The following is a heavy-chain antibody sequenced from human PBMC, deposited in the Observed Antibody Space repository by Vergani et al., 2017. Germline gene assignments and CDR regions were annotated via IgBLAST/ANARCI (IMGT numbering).Heavy chain of an antibody. CDR3: AREWGLWSKAYDY. J-gene: IGHJ4*02. CDR2: IWYDGSNK. Sequence: QVQLVESGGGVVQPGRSLRLSCAASGFTFSSYGMHWVRQAPGKGLEWVAVIWYDGSNKYYADSVKGRFTISRDNSKNTLYLQMNSLRAEDTAVYYCAREWGLWSKAYDYWGQGTLVTVAS. CDR1: GFTFSSYG. V-gene: IGHV3-33*01. D-gene: IGHD5-18*01.